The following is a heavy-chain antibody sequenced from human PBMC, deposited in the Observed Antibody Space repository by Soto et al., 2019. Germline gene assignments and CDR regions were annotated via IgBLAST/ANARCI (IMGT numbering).Heavy chain of an antibody. CDR1: GLTFTSNG. V-gene: IGHV3-33*03. CDR2: IWYDGNKK. Sequence: GETQSLYNSAPGLTFTSNGMHWVLQAPGQGLEWVAVIWYDGNKKYYGDSVRGRFTIYRDNSKNTLYLEMNSLRAEDTAVEYFVVDTNWILNSCAKGAAVTVSS. D-gene: IGHD5-18*01. CDR3: VVDTNWILNS. J-gene: IGHJ5*01.